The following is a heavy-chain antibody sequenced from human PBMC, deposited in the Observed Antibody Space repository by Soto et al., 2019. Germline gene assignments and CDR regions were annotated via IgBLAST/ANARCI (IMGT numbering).Heavy chain of an antibody. D-gene: IGHD7-27*01. V-gene: IGHV4-39*01. CDR1: GGSISSSSYY. CDR3: ARHATNWGFYFDY. CDR2: IYYSGST. Sequence: SETLSLTCTVSGGSISSSSYYWGWIRQPPGKGLEWIGSIYYSGSTYYNPSLKSRVTISVDTSKNQFSLKLSSVTAADTAVYYCARHATNWGFYFDYWGQGTLVTVSS. J-gene: IGHJ4*02.